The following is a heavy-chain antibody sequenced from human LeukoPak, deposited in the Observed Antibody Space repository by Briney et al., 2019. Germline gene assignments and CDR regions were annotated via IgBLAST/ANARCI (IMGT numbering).Heavy chain of an antibody. CDR3: ARRNLLCFDY. D-gene: IGHD2-21*01. CDR2: IRYDGSNK. J-gene: IGHJ4*02. V-gene: IGHV3-30*02. Sequence: PGGSLRLSCAASGFTFSSYGMHWVRQAPGKGLEWVAFIRYDGSNKYYADSVKGRFTISRDNSKNTLYLQMNSLRAEDTAVYYCARRNLLCFDYWGQGTLVTVSS. CDR1: GFTFSSYG.